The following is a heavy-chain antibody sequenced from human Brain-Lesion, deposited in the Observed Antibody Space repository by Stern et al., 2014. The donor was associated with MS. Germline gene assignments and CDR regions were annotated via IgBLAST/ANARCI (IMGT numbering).Heavy chain of an antibody. CDR2: SDHSGST. CDR3: ARFPASRPHVFDS. J-gene: IGHJ4*02. D-gene: IGHD6-13*01. V-gene: IGHV4-4*02. CDR1: GGSISSSNW. Sequence: QVQLVESGPGLVKPSGTLSLTCAVSGGSISSSNWWSWVRQSPGKGLEGIGESDHSGSTIYNPSLKSRVTVSVATPKNRSSPNLRSVTAADTAVYFCARFPASRPHVFDSWGQGTLVTVSS.